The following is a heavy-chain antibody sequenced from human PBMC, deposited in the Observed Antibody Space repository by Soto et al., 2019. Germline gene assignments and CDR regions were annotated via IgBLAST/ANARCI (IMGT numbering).Heavy chain of an antibody. Sequence: QVQLQESGPGLVKPSQTLSLTCTVSGGSISSGGYYWSWIRQHPGQGLEWIGYIYYSGSTYYKPYIKSRVTISVDKATHQFSLQLSSVPAAYTAVYYCARQTVVVSYWFDPWGQGTLVTVSS. CDR3: ARQTVVVSYWFDP. CDR2: IYYSGST. CDR1: GGSISSGGYY. D-gene: IGHD3-22*01. J-gene: IGHJ5*02. V-gene: IGHV4-31*03.